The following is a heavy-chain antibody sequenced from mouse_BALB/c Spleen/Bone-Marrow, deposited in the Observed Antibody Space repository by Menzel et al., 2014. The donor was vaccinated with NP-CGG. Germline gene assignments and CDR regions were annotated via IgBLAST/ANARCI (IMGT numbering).Heavy chain of an antibody. CDR1: GFSLTSYG. D-gene: IGHD1-1*01. J-gene: IGHJ2*01. CDR3: ARDYCGSSYFDY. CDR2: IWAGGST. Sequence: VQRVESGPGLVVPSQSLSITCTVSGFSLTSYGVHWVRQPPGKGLEWLGVIWAGGSTNYNSALMSRLSISKDNSKSQVFLKMNSLQTDDTAMYYCARDYCGSSYFDYWGQGTTLTVSS. V-gene: IGHV2-9*02.